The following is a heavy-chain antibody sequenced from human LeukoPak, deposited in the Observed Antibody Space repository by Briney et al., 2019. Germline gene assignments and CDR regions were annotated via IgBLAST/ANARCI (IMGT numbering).Heavy chain of an antibody. CDR3: ARDESIAALEY. CDR2: INPSGGST. J-gene: IGHJ4*02. V-gene: IGHV1-46*01. D-gene: IGHD6-6*01. CDR1: GYTFTNYF. Sequence: ASVKVSCKASGYTFTNYFMQWVRQAPGQGLEWMGKINPSGGSTSYAQKFRGRVTMTRDTSTSTVYMEVSSLRFEDTAVYYCARDESIAALEYWGQGTLVTVSS.